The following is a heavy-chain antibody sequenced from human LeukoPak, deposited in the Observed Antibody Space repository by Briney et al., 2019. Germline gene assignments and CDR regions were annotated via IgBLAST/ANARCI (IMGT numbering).Heavy chain of an antibody. D-gene: IGHD3-10*01. J-gene: IGHJ6*03. Sequence: GGSQRLPCAASGLTFSSWGMHWVRQAPSKGLEEGAFIRFDGSNKLYAESVKGRFTISRYNSKNTLSLQMNSLRAEDTAVYYCAKAGFTMVRGVKEILSYYYYIDVWGKGTTVTVSS. V-gene: IGHV3-30*02. CDR2: IRFDGSNK. CDR3: AKAGFTMVRGVKEILSYYYYIDV. CDR1: GLTFSSWG.